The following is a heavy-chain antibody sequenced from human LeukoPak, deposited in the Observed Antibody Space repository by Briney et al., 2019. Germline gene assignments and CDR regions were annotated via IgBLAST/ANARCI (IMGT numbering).Heavy chain of an antibody. V-gene: IGHV4-34*01. J-gene: IGHJ4*02. CDR3: ARVPGGY. Sequence: PSETLSLTCAVYGGSFSGYYWSWIRQPPGKGLGWIGEINHSGSTNYNPSLKSRVTISVDTSKNQFSLKLSSVTAADTAVYYCARVPGGYWGQGTLVTVSS. D-gene: IGHD3-10*01. CDR1: GGSFSGYY. CDR2: INHSGST.